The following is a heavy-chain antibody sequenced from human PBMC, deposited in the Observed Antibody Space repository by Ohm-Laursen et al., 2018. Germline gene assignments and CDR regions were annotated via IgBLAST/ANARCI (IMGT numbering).Heavy chain of an antibody. CDR3: ARRGSGGRSFDY. CDR1: SVSISSYY. D-gene: IGHD2-15*01. V-gene: IGHV4-59*08. CDR2: IYYSGST. Sequence: TLSLTCTVSSVSISSYYWTWIRQPPGKGLEWIGYIYYSGSTNYSPSLRSRVTISLDTSKNQISLKLGSVTVADTAVFYCARRGSGGRSFDYWGQGSLVTVSS. J-gene: IGHJ4*02.